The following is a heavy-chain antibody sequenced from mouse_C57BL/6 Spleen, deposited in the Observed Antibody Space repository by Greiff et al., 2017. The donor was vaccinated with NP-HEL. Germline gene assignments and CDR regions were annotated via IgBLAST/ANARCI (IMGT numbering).Heavy chain of an antibody. CDR3: ARGLLYDY. Sequence: EVKVEESGPGLVKPSQSLSLTCSVTGYSITSGYYWNWIRQFPGNKLEWMGYISYDGSNNYNPSLKNRISITRDTSKNQFFLKLNSVTTEDTATYYCARGLLYDYWGQGTTLTVSS. CDR1: GYSITSGYY. CDR2: ISYDGSN. V-gene: IGHV3-6*01. D-gene: IGHD2-12*01. J-gene: IGHJ2*01.